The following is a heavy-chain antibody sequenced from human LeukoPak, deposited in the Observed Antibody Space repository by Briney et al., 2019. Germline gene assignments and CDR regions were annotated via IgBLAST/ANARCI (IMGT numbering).Heavy chain of an antibody. CDR1: GGSISSYY. CDR2: IYYSGST. Sequence: PSETLSLTCTVYGGSISSYYWSWIRQPPGKGLEWIGYIYYSGSTNYSPSLKSRVTISADTSQNQFSLKLSSVTAADTAIYYCARTSRSNWNDVHWDYWGQGTLVTVSS. D-gene: IGHD1-20*01. CDR3: ARTSRSNWNDVHWDY. J-gene: IGHJ4*02. V-gene: IGHV4-59*01.